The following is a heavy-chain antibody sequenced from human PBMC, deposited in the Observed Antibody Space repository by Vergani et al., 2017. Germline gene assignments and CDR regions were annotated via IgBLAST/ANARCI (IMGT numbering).Heavy chain of an antibody. V-gene: IGHV4-59*01. CDR2: IYYSGST. CDR1: GGSISSYY. J-gene: IGHJ6*02. Sequence: QVQLQESGPGLVKPSETLSLTCTVSGGSISSYYWSWIRQPPGKGLEWIGYIYYSGSTNYNPSLKSRVTISVDTSKNQVSLKLSSVTAADTAVYYCARLYCSSTSCYGMDVWGQGTTVTVSS. CDR3: ARLYCSSTSCYGMDV. D-gene: IGHD2-2*01.